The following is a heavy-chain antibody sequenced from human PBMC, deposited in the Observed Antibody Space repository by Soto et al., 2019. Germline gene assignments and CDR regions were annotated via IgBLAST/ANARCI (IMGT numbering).Heavy chain of an antibody. J-gene: IGHJ4*02. CDR1: GFTFSSYA. CDR2: ISGSGGST. Sequence: GGSLRLSCAAYGFTFSSYAMSWVRQAPGKGLEWVSAISGSGGSTYYADAVKGRFSISRDNSKNTLYLQMNSMRAEDTAVYYCAKTRDSGYDYDYFDYWGQGTLVTVSS. V-gene: IGHV3-23*01. D-gene: IGHD5-12*01. CDR3: AKTRDSGYDYDYFDY.